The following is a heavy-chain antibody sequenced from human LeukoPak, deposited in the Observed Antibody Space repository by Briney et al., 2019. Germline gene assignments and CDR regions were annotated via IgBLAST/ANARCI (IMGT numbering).Heavy chain of an antibody. CDR2: IYTSGST. J-gene: IGHJ4*02. CDR1: GGSISSGSYY. V-gene: IGHV4-61*02. Sequence: SQTLSLTCTVSGGSISSGSYYWRWIRQPAGRGLEWIGRIYTSGSTNYNPSLKSRVTISVDTSKNQFSLKLSSVTAADTAVYYCARGSGLRSDADYWGQGTLVTVSS. CDR3: ARGSGLRSDADY. D-gene: IGHD3-10*01.